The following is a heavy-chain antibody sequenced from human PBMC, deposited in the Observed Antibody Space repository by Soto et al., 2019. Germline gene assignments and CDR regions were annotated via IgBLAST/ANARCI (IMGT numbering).Heavy chain of an antibody. CDR1: GGSISSYY. D-gene: IGHD1-1*01. CDR3: ARDPVEFGYFDY. V-gene: IGHV4-59*01. J-gene: IGHJ4*02. Sequence: PSETLSLTCTVSGGSISSYYWSWIRQPPGKGLEWIGYIYYSGSTNYNPSLKSRVTISVDTSKNQFSPKLSSVTAADTAVYYCARDPVEFGYFDYWGQGTLVTVSS. CDR2: IYYSGST.